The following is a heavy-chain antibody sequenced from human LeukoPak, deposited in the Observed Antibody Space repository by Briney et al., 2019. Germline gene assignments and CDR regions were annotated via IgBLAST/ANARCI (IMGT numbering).Heavy chain of an antibody. V-gene: IGHV3-7*01. CDR2: IKQDGSEK. Sequence: GGSLRLSCAASGFTFSTYWMSWVRQAPGKGLEWVANIKQDGSEKYYVDSVKGRFTISRDNSKNTLYLQMNSLRAEDTAVYYCARDHYYDSSGYYFDYWGQGTLVTVSS. CDR1: GFTFSTYW. J-gene: IGHJ4*02. D-gene: IGHD3-22*01. CDR3: ARDHYYDSSGYYFDY.